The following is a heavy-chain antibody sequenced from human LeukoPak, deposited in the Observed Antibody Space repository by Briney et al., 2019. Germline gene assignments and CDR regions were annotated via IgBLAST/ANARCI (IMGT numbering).Heavy chain of an antibody. CDR1: GFTFSSYW. CDR3: ARDLSGWELQEY. V-gene: IGHV3-7*01. Sequence: GGSVRLSCAASGFTFSSYWMSWVRQAPGKGLEWVANIKQDGSEKYYVDSVKGRFTISRDNAKNSLFLQMNSLRAEDTAVYYCARDLSGWELQEYWGQGTLVTVSS. CDR2: IKQDGSEK. J-gene: IGHJ4*02. D-gene: IGHD1-26*01.